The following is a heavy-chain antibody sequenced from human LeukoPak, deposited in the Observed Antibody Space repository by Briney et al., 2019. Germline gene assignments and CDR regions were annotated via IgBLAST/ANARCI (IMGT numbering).Heavy chain of an antibody. V-gene: IGHV3-74*01. Sequence: GGSLRLSCAASGFTFSSYWMHWVRQAPGKGLVWVSRINSDGSSTSYADSVKGRFTVSRDNAKHSLYLQMNSLRAEDAAVYYCVRVGGYNAFDVWGQGTMVTVSS. CDR2: INSDGSST. CDR3: VRVGGYNAFDV. D-gene: IGHD5-12*01. J-gene: IGHJ3*01. CDR1: GFTFSSYW.